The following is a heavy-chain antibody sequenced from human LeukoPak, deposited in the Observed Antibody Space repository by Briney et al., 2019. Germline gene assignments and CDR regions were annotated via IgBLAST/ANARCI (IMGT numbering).Heavy chain of an antibody. V-gene: IGHV1-69*04. CDR2: IIPIFGIA. CDR1: GGTFSSYT. D-gene: IGHD1-1*01. CDR3: ARDPGGNDDVY. Sequence: SVKVSCKASGGTFSSYTISWVRQAPGQGLEWMGRIIPIFGIANYAQKFQGRVTITADKSTSTAYMELSSLRSEDTAVYYCARDPGGNDDVYWGQGTLVTVSS. J-gene: IGHJ4*02.